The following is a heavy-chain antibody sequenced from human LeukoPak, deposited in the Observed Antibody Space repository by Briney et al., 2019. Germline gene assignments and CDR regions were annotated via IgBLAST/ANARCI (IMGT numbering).Heavy chain of an antibody. CDR2: IYSGGST. Sequence: GGSLRLSCAASGFTFSSYAMSWVRQAPGKGLEWVSVIYSGGSTYYADSVKGRFTISRHNSKNTLYLQMNSLRAEDTAVYYCARGKYRIYDSSGYYHFVAFDIWGQGTMVTVSS. CDR1: GFTFSSYA. V-gene: IGHV3-53*04. CDR3: ARGKYRIYDSSGYYHFVAFDI. D-gene: IGHD3-22*01. J-gene: IGHJ3*02.